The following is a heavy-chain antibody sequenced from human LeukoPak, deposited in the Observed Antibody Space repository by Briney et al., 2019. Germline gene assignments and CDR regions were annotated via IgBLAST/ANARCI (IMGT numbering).Heavy chain of an antibody. J-gene: IGHJ6*03. CDR1: DGSISGYY. D-gene: IGHD2-2*01. CDR2: IYTSDNT. Sequence: SETLSLTCTVSDGSISGYYWTWIRQPAGKGLEWIGRIYTSDNTIYNPSLRSRVTMSVDTSKNQFSLKLSSVTAADTAVYYCARGFVPAGMARYHYMDVWGKGTTVTVSS. CDR3: ARGFVPAGMARYHYMDV. V-gene: IGHV4-4*07.